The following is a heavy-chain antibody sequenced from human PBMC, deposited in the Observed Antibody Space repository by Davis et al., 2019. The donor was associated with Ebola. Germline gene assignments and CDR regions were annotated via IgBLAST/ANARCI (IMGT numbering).Heavy chain of an antibody. J-gene: IGHJ5*02. D-gene: IGHD3-22*01. Sequence: SETLSLTCTVSGGSISSGDYYWSWIRQPPGKGLEWIGYIYYSGSTNYNPSLKSRVTISVDTSKNQFSLKLSSVTAADTAVYYCARSDLTYYYDSSGYYARYNWFDPWGQGTLVTVSS. CDR3: ARSDLTYYYDSSGYYARYNWFDP. V-gene: IGHV4-61*08. CDR2: IYYSGST. CDR1: GGSISSGDYY.